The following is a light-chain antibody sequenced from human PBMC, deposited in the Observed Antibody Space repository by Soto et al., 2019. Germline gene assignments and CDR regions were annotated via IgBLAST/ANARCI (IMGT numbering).Light chain of an antibody. CDR1: SSDGGGYDY. V-gene: IGLV2-14*01. CDR3: SSYSISTAYL. CDR2: EVS. Sequence: QSALTQPASVSGSPGQSSTISCTGTSSDGGGYDYVSWYQLHPGKAPKLMVFEVSNRPSGVSYRFSGSKSGNTASLTISGLQAEDEADYFCSSYSISTAYLFGTGTKVTVL. J-gene: IGLJ1*01.